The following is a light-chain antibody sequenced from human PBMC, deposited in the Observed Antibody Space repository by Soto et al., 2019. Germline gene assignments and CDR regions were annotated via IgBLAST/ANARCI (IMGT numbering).Light chain of an antibody. Sequence: DIPMTQSPSTLSASVGDRVTITCRASQSISSWLAWYQQKPGKAPKLLIYDASSLESGVPSRFSGSGSGTEFTLTISSLQPDDFATYYCQQPGTFGQGTKVEIK. CDR3: QQPGT. CDR1: QSISSW. V-gene: IGKV1-5*01. CDR2: DAS. J-gene: IGKJ1*01.